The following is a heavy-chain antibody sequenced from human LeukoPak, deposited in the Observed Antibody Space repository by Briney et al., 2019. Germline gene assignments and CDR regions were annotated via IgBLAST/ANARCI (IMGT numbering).Heavy chain of an antibody. J-gene: IGHJ4*02. V-gene: IGHV3-48*02. Sequence: PGGSLRLSCAASGFTFSRYSMNWVRQAPGKGLEWISYISSSISTVFYADSVKGRLTISRDNAKNSLYLQMNSLRDEDTAVYYCAREGGWELLRTYFDYWGQGTLVTVSS. D-gene: IGHD1-26*01. CDR3: AREGGWELLRTYFDY. CDR1: GFTFSRYS. CDR2: ISSSISTV.